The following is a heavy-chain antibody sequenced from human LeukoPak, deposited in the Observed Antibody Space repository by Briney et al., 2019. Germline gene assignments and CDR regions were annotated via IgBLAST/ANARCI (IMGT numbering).Heavy chain of an antibody. J-gene: IGHJ4*02. D-gene: IGHD5-24*01. Sequence: PGGSLRLSCAASGFIFSSHGMHWVRQAPGKGLEWVALIWYDGSNTFYADSVKGRFTISRDNSKNTLYLQMNSLRAEDMAVYYCARDSQMSTTNVDYWGQGTLVTVSS. CDR1: GFIFSSHG. V-gene: IGHV3-33*08. CDR2: IWYDGSNT. CDR3: ARDSQMSTTNVDY.